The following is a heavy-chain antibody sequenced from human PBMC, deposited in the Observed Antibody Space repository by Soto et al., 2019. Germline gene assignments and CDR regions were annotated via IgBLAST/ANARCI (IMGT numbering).Heavy chain of an antibody. D-gene: IGHD3-3*01. CDR3: ARGLGPYYAFWSGYSYSGMDV. CDR1: GGSFSGYY. V-gene: IGHV4-34*01. CDR2: INQSGST. J-gene: IGHJ6*04. Sequence: SETLSLTCAVYGGSFSGYYWSWIRQPPGKGLEWIGEINQSGSTNYNPSLKSRVTISVDTSKNQFSLKLSSVTAADTPVYYCARGLGPYYAFWSGYSYSGMDVWGKGTTVTVSS.